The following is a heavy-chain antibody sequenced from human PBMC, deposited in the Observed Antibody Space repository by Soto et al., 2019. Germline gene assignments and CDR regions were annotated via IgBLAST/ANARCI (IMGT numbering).Heavy chain of an antibody. CDR2: IIPIFGTA. V-gene: IGHV1-69*12. CDR1: GSTFSSYA. CDR3: ARDECCPGGYSYGLDY. J-gene: IGHJ4*02. D-gene: IGHD5-18*01. Sequence: QVQLVQSGAEVKKPGSSVKVSCKASGSTFSSYAISWVRQAPGQGLEWMGGIIPIFGTANYAQKFQGRVTITADESTSTAYMELSSLRSEDTAVYYCARDECCPGGYSYGLDYWGQGTLVTVSS.